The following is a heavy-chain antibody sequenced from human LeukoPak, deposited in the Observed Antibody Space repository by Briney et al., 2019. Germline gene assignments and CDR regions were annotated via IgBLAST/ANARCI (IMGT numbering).Heavy chain of an antibody. D-gene: IGHD4-17*01. V-gene: IGHV4-59*01. J-gene: IGHJ4*02. CDR2: IYYSGST. Sequence: SETLSLTCTVSGGSISSYYWSWIRQPPGKGLEWIGYIYYSGSTNYNPSLKSRVTISVDTSKNQFSLKLSSVTAADTAVYYCARDYGDFHFDYWGQGTLVTISS. CDR3: ARDYGDFHFDY. CDR1: GGSISSYY.